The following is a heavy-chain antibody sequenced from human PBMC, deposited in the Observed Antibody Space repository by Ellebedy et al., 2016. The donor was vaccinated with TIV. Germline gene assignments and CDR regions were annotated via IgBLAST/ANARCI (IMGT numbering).Heavy chain of an antibody. CDR3: ARGYCSTPNCYAASDF. V-gene: IGHV3-74*03. Sequence: GESLKISCVASGFTFSSNWMHWVRQAPGKGLVWVSRINSDGRSTTYADSVKGRFTISRDNAKNTLYLQMNSLRAEDTAVYYCARGYCSTPNCYAASDFWGQGTLVTVSS. J-gene: IGHJ4*02. D-gene: IGHD2-2*01. CDR1: GFTFSSNW. CDR2: INSDGRST.